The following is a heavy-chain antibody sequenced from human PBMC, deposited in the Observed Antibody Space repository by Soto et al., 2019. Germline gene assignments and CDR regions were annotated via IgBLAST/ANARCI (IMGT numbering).Heavy chain of an antibody. CDR2: IKSKTDGGTT. D-gene: IGHD3-10*01. CDR1: GFTFSNAW. V-gene: IGHV3-15*01. J-gene: IGHJ4*02. CDR3: TTGRLLRFGELPY. Sequence: EVQLVESGGGLVKPGGSLRLSCAASGFTFSNAWMSWVRQAPGKGLEWVGRIKSKTDGGTTDYAAPMKGRFTISRDDSKNTLYLQMNSLKTEDTAVYYCTTGRLLRFGELPYWGQGTLVTVSS.